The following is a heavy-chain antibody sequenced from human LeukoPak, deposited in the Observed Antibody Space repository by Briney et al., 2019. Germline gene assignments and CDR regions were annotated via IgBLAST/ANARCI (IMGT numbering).Heavy chain of an antibody. V-gene: IGHV3-21*01. CDR3: ARGGLWVVATWSSY. D-gene: IGHD2-15*01. J-gene: IGHJ4*02. CDR1: GFTFSSYS. CDR2: ISSSSSYI. Sequence: PGGSLRLSCAASGFTFSSYSVNWVRQAPGKGLEWVSSISSSSSYIYYADSVKGRFTISRDNAKNSLYLQMNSLRAEDTAVYYCARGGLWVVATWSSYWGQGTLVTVSS.